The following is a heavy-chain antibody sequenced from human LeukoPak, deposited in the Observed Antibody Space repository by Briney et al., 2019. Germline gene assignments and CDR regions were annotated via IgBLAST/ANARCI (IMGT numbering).Heavy chain of an antibody. CDR2: INPSSGAT. CDR3: ARATNFYYYYGMDV. CDR1: GYTFTSYY. J-gene: IGHJ6*02. V-gene: IGHV1-46*01. D-gene: IGHD1-26*01. Sequence: ASVKVSCKTSGYTFTSYYIHWVRQAPGQGLEWMGIINPSSGATNCAQKFQGRVTMTRDTSTSTVYMELSSQRSEDTAVYYCARATNFYYYYGMDVWGQGTTVTVSS.